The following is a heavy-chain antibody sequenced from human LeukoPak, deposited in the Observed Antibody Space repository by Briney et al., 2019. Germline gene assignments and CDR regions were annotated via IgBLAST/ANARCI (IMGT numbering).Heavy chain of an antibody. D-gene: IGHD3-22*01. V-gene: IGHV4-4*07. CDR2: IYSSGTT. CDR3: ARDGYHYDSSGYYSLDY. CDR1: GGSINSYH. Sequence: SETLSLTCTVSGGSINSYHWSWIRQPAGKGLEWIGRIYSSGTTNYNPSLKSRVTMSVDTSTNQLSLKLSSVTAADTAVYYCARDGYHYDSSGYYSLDYWGQGTLVTVSS. J-gene: IGHJ4*02.